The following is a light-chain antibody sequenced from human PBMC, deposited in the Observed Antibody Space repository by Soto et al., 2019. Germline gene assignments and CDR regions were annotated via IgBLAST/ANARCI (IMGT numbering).Light chain of an antibody. CDR2: SAS. CDR3: QQTYSTPWT. CDR1: RTISKY. V-gene: IGKV1-39*01. Sequence: DIQMTQSPASLSSSVGDRVTISCRSNRTISKYLNWYQQKPGEAPRLLIYSASTLQSAVPSRFSGTGSGTEFSLTVTSLQPEDFATYFYQQTYSTPWTFGRGTKVEVK. J-gene: IGKJ1*01.